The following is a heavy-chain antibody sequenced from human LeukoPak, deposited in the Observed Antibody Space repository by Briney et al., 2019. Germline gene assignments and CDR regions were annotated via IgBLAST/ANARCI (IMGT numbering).Heavy chain of an antibody. V-gene: IGHV3-9*01. CDR2: ISRNNAR. CDR1: GFIFDDYG. Sequence: GGSLRLSCEASGFIFDDYGTHWVRQAPGKGLEWVSGISRNNARGYASSVRGRVTISRDNARNSLYLQMNSLREEDTALYYCAKEDVTRKGYMDVWGKGTTVTVSS. J-gene: IGHJ6*04. D-gene: IGHD1-14*01. CDR3: AKEDVTRKGYMDV.